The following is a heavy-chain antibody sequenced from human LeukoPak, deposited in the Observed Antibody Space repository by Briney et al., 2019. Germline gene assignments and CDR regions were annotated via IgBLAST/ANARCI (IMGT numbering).Heavy chain of an antibody. J-gene: IGHJ4*02. CDR1: GFTFSSYS. D-gene: IGHD1-26*01. V-gene: IGHV3-21*01. Sequence: GGSLRLSRAASGFTFSSYSMNWVRQAPGKGLEWVSSISSSSSYIYYADSVKGRFTISRDNAKNSLYLQMNSLRAEDTAVYYCATRSGSYSGFDYWGQGTLVTVSS. CDR2: ISSSSSYI. CDR3: ATRSGSYSGFDY.